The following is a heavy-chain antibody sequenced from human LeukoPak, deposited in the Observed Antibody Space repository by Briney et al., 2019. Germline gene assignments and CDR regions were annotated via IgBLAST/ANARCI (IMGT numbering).Heavy chain of an antibody. D-gene: IGHD5-24*01. Sequence: PGGSLRLSCAASGLTFSSYAMSWVRQAPGKGLEWVSVISGGGGSTYYADSVKGRFTISRDNSKNTLYLQMNSLRAEDTAVYYCAKDRSRDGYNYYYFDYWGQGTLVTVSS. CDR1: GLTFSSYA. V-gene: IGHV3-23*01. J-gene: IGHJ4*02. CDR2: ISGGGGST. CDR3: AKDRSRDGYNYYYFDY.